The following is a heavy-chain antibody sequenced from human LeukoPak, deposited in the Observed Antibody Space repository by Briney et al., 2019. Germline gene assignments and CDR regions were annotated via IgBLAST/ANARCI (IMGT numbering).Heavy chain of an antibody. D-gene: IGHD3-22*01. CDR2: IYYSGST. CDR1: GGSISSGDYY. V-gene: IGHV4-30-4*01. Sequence: SQTLSLTCTVSGGSISSGDYYWSWIRQPPGKGLEWIGYIYYSGSTYYNPSLKSRVTISVDTSKNQFSLKLSSVTAADTAVYYCARELYYDLPYDAFDIWGQGTMVTVSS. J-gene: IGHJ3*02. CDR3: ARELYYDLPYDAFDI.